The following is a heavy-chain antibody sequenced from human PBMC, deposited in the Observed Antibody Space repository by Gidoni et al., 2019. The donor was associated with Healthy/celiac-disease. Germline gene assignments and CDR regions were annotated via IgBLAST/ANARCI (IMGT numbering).Heavy chain of an antibody. D-gene: IGHD2-21*02. Sequence: QVQLVESGGGVVQPGRSLRLSCAASGFTFSSYAMHWVRQAPGKGLEWVAVISYDGSNKYYADSVKGRFTISRDNSKNTLYLQMNSLRAEDTAVYYCARDRHIVVVTAPWFDPWGQGTLVTVSS. J-gene: IGHJ5*02. V-gene: IGHV3-30*04. CDR3: ARDRHIVVVTAPWFDP. CDR2: ISYDGSNK. CDR1: GFTFSSYA.